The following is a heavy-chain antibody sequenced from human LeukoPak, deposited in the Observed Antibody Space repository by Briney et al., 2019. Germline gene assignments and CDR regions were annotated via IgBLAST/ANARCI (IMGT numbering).Heavy chain of an antibody. CDR3: ARTAPPLIAVAGTGWFDP. D-gene: IGHD6-19*01. CDR1: GYTFTSYG. CDR2: ISAYNGNT. V-gene: IGHV1-18*01. Sequence: ASVKVSCKASGYTFTSYGISWVRQAPGQGLEWMGWISAYNGNTNYAQKLQGRATMTTDTSTSTAYMELRSLRSDDTAVYYCARTAPPLIAVAGTGWFDPWGQGTLVTVSS. J-gene: IGHJ5*02.